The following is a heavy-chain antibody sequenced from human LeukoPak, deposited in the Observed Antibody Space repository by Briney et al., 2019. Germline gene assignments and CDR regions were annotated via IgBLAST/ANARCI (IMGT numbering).Heavy chain of an antibody. CDR2: IGTTGNT. Sequence: PGRSLRLSCAASGFTFSSYDMHWVRQATGIGLEWVSAIGTTGNTYYADSVKGRFTISRENAKSSLYLQMNSLRAGDTAVYYCARGRAPKVAGMGNWFDPWGQGTLVTVSS. D-gene: IGHD6-19*01. J-gene: IGHJ5*02. V-gene: IGHV3-13*04. CDR3: ARGRAPKVAGMGNWFDP. CDR1: GFTFSSYD.